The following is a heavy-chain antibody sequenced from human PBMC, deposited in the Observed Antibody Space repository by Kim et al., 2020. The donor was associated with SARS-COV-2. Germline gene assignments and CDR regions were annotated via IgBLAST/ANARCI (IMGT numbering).Heavy chain of an antibody. V-gene: IGHV3-73*01. CDR2: IRSKANTYAT. CDR3: TSVPGTTLAFWDDFDI. Sequence: GGSLRLSCAASGFTFSVSAIHWGRQASGKGLEWVGRIRSKANTYATAYAASVKGRFSISRDDSKNTAYLQMNSLKTEDTAVYYCTSVPGTTLAFWDDFDIWGQGTMVTVSS. CDR1: GFTFSVSA. J-gene: IGHJ3*02. D-gene: IGHD1-1*01.